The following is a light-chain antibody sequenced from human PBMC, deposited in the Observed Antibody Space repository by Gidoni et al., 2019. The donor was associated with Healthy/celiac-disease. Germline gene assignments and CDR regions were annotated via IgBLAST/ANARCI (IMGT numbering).Light chain of an antibody. CDR3: CSYAGSYTFMV. J-gene: IGLJ2*01. Sequence: QSALSPPRSVSGSPGQSPTTPCTVTSSDVGGYNYVTWYQQHPGKVPKLMIYDVSKRPSGVPDRFSGSKSGNTASLTSSGLQAEDEADYYCCSYAGSYTFMVFGGGTKLTVL. CDR1: SSDVGGYNY. V-gene: IGLV2-11*01. CDR2: DVS.